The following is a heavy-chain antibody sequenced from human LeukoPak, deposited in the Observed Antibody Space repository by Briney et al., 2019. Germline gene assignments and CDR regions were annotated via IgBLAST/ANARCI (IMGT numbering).Heavy chain of an antibody. CDR3: AVEFLDYDFWSGYQGAEYFQH. CDR2: ISAYNGNT. CDR1: GYTFTSYG. J-gene: IGHJ1*01. Sequence: ASVTVSCMASGYTFTSYGISWVRQAPGQGLEWMGWISAYNGNTNYAQKLQGRVTMTTDTSTSTAYMELRSLRSDDTAVYYCAVEFLDYDFWSGYQGAEYFQHWGQGTLVTVSS. D-gene: IGHD3-3*01. V-gene: IGHV1-18*01.